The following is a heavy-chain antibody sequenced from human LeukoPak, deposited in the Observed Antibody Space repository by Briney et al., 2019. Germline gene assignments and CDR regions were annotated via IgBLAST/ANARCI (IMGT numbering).Heavy chain of an antibody. CDR3: ARRYCSSTSCYGEDY. Sequence: ASVKVSCKASGYTFTSYGISWVRQAPGQGLEWMGWISAYNGNTNYAQKLQGRVTMTTDTSTSTAYMELRSLRSDDTAVNYCARRYCSSTSCYGEDYWGQGTLVTVSS. V-gene: IGHV1-18*01. CDR2: ISAYNGNT. J-gene: IGHJ4*02. D-gene: IGHD2-2*01. CDR1: GYTFTSYG.